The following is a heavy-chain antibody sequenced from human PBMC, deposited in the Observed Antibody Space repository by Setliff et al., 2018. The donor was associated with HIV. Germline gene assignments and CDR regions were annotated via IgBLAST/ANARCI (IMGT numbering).Heavy chain of an antibody. D-gene: IGHD3-10*01. CDR1: GGSFSGYY. Sequence: ETLSLTCGVYGGSFSGYYWTWIRQPPGKGLEWIGEINHRGTTNSNPSLKRRVTISVDTSKNQFSLRLRSVTAADTAVYYCAREGGDSGSYLDYYYGMDVWGQGTTVTV. CDR2: INHRGTT. V-gene: IGHV4-34*01. J-gene: IGHJ6*02. CDR3: AREGGDSGSYLDYYYGMDV.